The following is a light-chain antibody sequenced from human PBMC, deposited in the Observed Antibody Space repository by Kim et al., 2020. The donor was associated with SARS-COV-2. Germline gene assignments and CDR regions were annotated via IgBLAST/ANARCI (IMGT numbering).Light chain of an antibody. J-gene: IGLJ2*01. CDR3: QVWDSSSDHRVV. CDR2: YDS. V-gene: IGLV3-21*04. CDR1: SIGSKS. Sequence: GKTARITCGGNSIGSKSVHGYQEKPGQAPVLVISYDSDRPSGIPERFSGSNSGNTATLTISRVEAGDEADYYCQVWDSSSDHRVVFGGGTPADRP.